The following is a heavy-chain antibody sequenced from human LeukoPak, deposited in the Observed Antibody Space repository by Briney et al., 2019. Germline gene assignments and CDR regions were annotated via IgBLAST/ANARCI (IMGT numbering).Heavy chain of an antibody. CDR3: AKDVPSAYFDY. CDR2: VRYDEATK. CDR1: GFTFSNYG. J-gene: IGHJ4*02. Sequence: GESLRLSCAASGFTFSNYGMHWVRQAPGKGLEWVAFVRYDEATKFYADSVKGRFTISRDNSMTTLYLQMNSLRAEDTAVYYCAKDVPSAYFDYWGQGTLVTVSS. V-gene: IGHV3-30*02.